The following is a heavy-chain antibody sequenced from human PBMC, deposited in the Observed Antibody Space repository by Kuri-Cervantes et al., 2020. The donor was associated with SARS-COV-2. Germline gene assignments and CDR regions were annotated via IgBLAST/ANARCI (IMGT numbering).Heavy chain of an antibody. V-gene: IGHV1-2*02. D-gene: IGHD2-2*02. CDR1: GYTFTGYY. Sequence: ASVKVSCKASGYTFTGYYMHWVRQAPGQGLEWMGWINPSSGGTNYAQKFQGRVTMTRDTSISTAYMELSRLRSDDTAVYYCAVYCSSTSCYNQWGQGTLVTVSS. CDR2: INPSSGGT. CDR3: AVYCSSTSCYNQ. J-gene: IGHJ4*02.